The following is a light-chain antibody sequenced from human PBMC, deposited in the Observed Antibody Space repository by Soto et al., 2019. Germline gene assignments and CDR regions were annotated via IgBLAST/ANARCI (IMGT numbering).Light chain of an antibody. Sequence: EIVLTQSPGTLSLSPGESATLSCKASESVYINSFAWYYQKPGQPPRLLFYAASSKATGIPDMISGSASGTDFVLSINRLEVEDSRMYYCQQYGASPFTFGPGTRVDIK. CDR2: AAS. V-gene: IGKV3-20*01. CDR1: ESVYINS. CDR3: QQYGASPFT. J-gene: IGKJ3*01.